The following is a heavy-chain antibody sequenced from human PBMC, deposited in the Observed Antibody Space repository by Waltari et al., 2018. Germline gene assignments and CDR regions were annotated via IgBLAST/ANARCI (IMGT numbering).Heavy chain of an antibody. CDR1: GGSISTNYN. D-gene: IGHD4-17*01. CDR2: MQYRGST. V-gene: IGHV4-39*01. CDR3: GRIAFGDDGGYFQH. J-gene: IGHJ1*01. Sequence: QLQLQESGPGLVKPSETLSLTCTVSGGSISTNYNWGWIRQPPGKGLEWMGNMQYRGSTFYNPSRKSRVTISRDTSKNQFSLRLSSVGAADTAVYFCGRIAFGDDGGYFQHWGQGTLVTVSS.